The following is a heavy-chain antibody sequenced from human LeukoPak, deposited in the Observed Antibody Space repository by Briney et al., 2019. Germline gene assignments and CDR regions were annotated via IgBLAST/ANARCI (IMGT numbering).Heavy chain of an antibody. CDR2: INHSGST. D-gene: IGHD5-18*01. CDR3: ARRAMEKRGYFDY. Sequence: SETLSLTCAVYGGSFSGYYWSWIRQPPGKGLEWIGEINHSGSTNYNPSLKGRVTISVDTSKNQFSLKLSSVTAADTAVYYCARRAMEKRGYFDYWGQGTLVTVSS. CDR1: GGSFSGYY. J-gene: IGHJ4*02. V-gene: IGHV4-34*01.